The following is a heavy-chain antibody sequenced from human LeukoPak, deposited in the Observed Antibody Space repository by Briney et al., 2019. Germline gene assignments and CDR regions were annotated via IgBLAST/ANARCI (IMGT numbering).Heavy chain of an antibody. CDR3: ASRRGQGAFDI. Sequence: SEILSLTCTVSGGSISSGSYYWSWIRQPAGKGLEWIGRICTSGSTNYNPSLKSRVTISVDTSKNQFSLKLSSVTAADTAVYYCASRRGQGAFDIWGQGTMVTVSS. V-gene: IGHV4-61*02. J-gene: IGHJ3*02. D-gene: IGHD1-14*01. CDR2: ICTSGST. CDR1: GGSISSGSYY.